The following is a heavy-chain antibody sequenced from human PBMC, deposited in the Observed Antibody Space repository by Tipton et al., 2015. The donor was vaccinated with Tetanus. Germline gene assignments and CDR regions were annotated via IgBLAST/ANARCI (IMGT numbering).Heavy chain of an antibody. CDR2: MFYSGSA. D-gene: IGHD2-21*01. Sequence: TLSLTCTVSGGSISNDNYYWSWIRQPPGKGLEWIGYMFYSGSAYYNPSLKSRVTMSVDKSKNQFSMKLASATAADTAVYYCTRDPYYGGYGLFDPCGQGTLVSVSS. V-gene: IGHV4-30-4*01. J-gene: IGHJ5*02. CDR3: TRDPYYGGYGLFDP. CDR1: GGSISNDNYY.